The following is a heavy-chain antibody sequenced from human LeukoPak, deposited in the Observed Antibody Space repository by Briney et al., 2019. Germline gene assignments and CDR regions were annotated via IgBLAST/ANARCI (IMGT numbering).Heavy chain of an antibody. J-gene: IGHJ4*02. D-gene: IGHD3-22*01. CDR3: ARYVGGNYYDSSGYHSDY. V-gene: IGHV3-53*01. CDR2: IYSGGST. CDR1: GFTFGDYA. Sequence: GGSLRLSCTASGFTFGDYAMSWVRQAPGKGLEWVSVIYSGGSTYYADSVKGRFTISRDNSKNTLYLQMNSLRAEDTAVYYCARYVGGNYYDSSGYHSDYWGQGTLVTVSS.